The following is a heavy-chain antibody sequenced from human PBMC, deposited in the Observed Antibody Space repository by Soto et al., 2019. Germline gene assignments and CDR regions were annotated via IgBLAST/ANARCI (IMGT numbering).Heavy chain of an antibody. Sequence: QVQLVQSGAEVKKPGASVNVSCKTSGYTFNNYYMHWVRQAPGQGLEWMGINNPRGGRTNYAPKFQGRVTMTRDTATSTAYMELSGLTSEDTAVYYCARIMSGYIDYLGPGTLVTVSS. J-gene: IGHJ4*02. CDR3: ARIMSGYIDY. CDR2: NNPRGGRT. V-gene: IGHV1-46*02. CDR1: GYTFNNYY. D-gene: IGHD2-8*01.